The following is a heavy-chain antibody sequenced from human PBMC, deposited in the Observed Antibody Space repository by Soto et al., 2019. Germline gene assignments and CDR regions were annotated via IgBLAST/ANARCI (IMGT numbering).Heavy chain of an antibody. CDR3: ATPRYSYGYDLWFYFDY. J-gene: IGHJ4*02. V-gene: IGHV1-24*01. Sequence: ASVKVSCKVSGYTLTELSMHWVRQAPGKGLEWMGGFDPEDGETIYAQKFQGRVTMTEDTSTDTAYMELSSLRSEDTAVYYCATPRYSYGYDLWFYFDYWGQGTLVPSPQ. CDR2: FDPEDGET. CDR1: GYTLTELS. D-gene: IGHD5-18*01.